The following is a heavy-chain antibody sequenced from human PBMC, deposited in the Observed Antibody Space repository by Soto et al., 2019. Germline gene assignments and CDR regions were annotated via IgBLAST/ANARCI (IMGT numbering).Heavy chain of an antibody. CDR2: IQYGGTT. V-gene: IGHV4-39*01. Sequence: QLQLQASGPGLVKASETLSLTCTVSGGSITRNNHFWGWIRQSPGKGLEWIGSIQYGGTTNYNPSFKSRVIMSAESSKTQFSLMMNSVTAADTAGYYCARLGSSGWYQGSYFDYWGQGTLVTVSS. CDR3: ARLGSSGWYQGSYFDY. D-gene: IGHD6-19*01. J-gene: IGHJ4*02. CDR1: GGSITRNNHF.